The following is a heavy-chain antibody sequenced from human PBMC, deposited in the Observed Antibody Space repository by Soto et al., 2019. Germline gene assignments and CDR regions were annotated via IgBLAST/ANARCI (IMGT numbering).Heavy chain of an antibody. Sequence: ASVKVSCKASGYTFTSYDINWVRQATGQGLEWMGWMNPNSGNTGYAQKFQGRVTMTRNTSISTAYMELSSLRSEDTAVYYCARWGYDYYYYYMDVWGKGTTVTVSS. CDR3: ARWGYDYYYYYMDV. D-gene: IGHD2-15*01. V-gene: IGHV1-8*01. J-gene: IGHJ6*03. CDR2: MNPNSGNT. CDR1: GYTFTSYD.